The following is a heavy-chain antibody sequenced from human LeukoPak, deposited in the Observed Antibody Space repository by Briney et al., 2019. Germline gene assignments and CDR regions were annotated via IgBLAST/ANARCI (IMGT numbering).Heavy chain of an antibody. D-gene: IGHD4-11*01. CDR2: INHSGST. Sequence: SETLSLTCAVYGGSFSGHYWSWLRQPPGKGLEWIGEINHSGSTNYNPSLKSRVTISVDTSKNQFSLKLSSVTAADTAVYYCARGYSNAFEYYYYGMDVWGQGTTVTVSS. CDR3: ARGYSNAFEYYYYGMDV. V-gene: IGHV4-34*01. J-gene: IGHJ6*02. CDR1: GGSFSGHY.